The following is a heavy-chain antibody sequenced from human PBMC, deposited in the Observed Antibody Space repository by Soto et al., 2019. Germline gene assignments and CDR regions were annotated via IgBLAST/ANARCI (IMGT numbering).Heavy chain of an antibody. CDR2: INPSGGST. D-gene: IGHD5-12*01. CDR3: ARIRNIVATISAFDI. V-gene: IGHV1-46*03. Sequence: GASVKVSCKASGYTFTSYHMHWVRQAPGQGLEWMGIINPSGGSTSYAQKFQGRVTMTRDTSTSTVYMELSSLRSEDTAVYYCARIRNIVATISAFDIWGQGTMVTVSS. CDR1: GYTFTSYH. J-gene: IGHJ3*02.